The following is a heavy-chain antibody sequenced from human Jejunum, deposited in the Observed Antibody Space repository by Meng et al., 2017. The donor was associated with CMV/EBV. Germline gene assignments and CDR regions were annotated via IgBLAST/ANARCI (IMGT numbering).Heavy chain of an antibody. V-gene: IGHV3-11*01. Sequence: AASEFIFNEYYISWIRQTPEKGLQWVAYISGSGTTTHYADSVKGRFTISRDNAKSLVHLQMHSLTVEDTAVYYCARPGYYSSLDRTWGQGTLVTVSS. CDR3: ARPGYYSSLDRT. CDR1: EFIFNEYY. J-gene: IGHJ5*02. CDR2: ISGSGTTT. D-gene: IGHD3-10*01.